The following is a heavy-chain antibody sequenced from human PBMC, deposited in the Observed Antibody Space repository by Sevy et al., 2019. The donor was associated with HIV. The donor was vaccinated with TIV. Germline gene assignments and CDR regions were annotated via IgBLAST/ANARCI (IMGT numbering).Heavy chain of an antibody. CDR1: GFTFDDYT. V-gene: IGHV3-43*01. J-gene: IGHJ4*02. CDR2: ISWDTKKT. D-gene: IGHD3-10*01. Sequence: GGSLRLSCAASGFTFDDYTMHWVRQVPGKGLEWVSLISWDTKKTDYAASVEGRFTVSRDNRKNSLYLQMNSLRSEDTALYFCAKDIPGYSGFDHWGQGTLVTVSS. CDR3: AKDIPGYSGFDH.